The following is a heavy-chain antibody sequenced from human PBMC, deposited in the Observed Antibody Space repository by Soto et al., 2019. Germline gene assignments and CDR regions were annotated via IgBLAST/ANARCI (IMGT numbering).Heavy chain of an antibody. J-gene: IGHJ4*02. CDR3: VRHMHWYCSVVSCYSSVHPLFVY. Sequence: SETLSLTCTVSGGSISSSSYYWGWIRQPPGKGLEWIGSIYYSGSTYYNPSLKSRVTISVDTSKNQFSLKLSSVTAADTAVYYCVRHMHWYCSVVSCYSSVHPLFVYWGQGTLVNVSS. CDR2: IYYSGST. CDR1: GGSISSSSYY. D-gene: IGHD2-15*01. V-gene: IGHV4-39*01.